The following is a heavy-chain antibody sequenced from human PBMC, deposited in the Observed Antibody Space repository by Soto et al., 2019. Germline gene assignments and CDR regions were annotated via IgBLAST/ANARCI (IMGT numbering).Heavy chain of an antibody. V-gene: IGHV3-13*05. CDR1: GFTFRNYD. J-gene: IGHJ6*02. Sequence: EVQLVESGGGLVQPGGSLRLSCEASGFTFRNYDKHWVRQRTGKGLEWVSGISAAGDPDYADSVEGRFTISRENAQNSFFLQMNSHRVGDTAVYYCARTDRDFYGLDVWGQGTTVIVSS. CDR3: ARTDRDFYGLDV. CDR2: ISAAGDP.